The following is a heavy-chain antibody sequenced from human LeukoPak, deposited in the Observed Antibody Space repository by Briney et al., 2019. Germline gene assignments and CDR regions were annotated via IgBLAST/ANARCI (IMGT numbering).Heavy chain of an antibody. D-gene: IGHD3-22*01. CDR2: ISGSGGST. CDR1: GFTFSSYA. Sequence: GGSLRLSCAASGFTFSSYAMSWVRQAPGKGLEWVSAISGSGGSTYYADSVKGRFTISRDNSKNTLYLQMNSLRAEDTTVYYCANSYYYDSSGYPNDAFDIWGQGTMVTVSS. J-gene: IGHJ3*02. CDR3: ANSYYYDSSGYPNDAFDI. V-gene: IGHV3-23*01.